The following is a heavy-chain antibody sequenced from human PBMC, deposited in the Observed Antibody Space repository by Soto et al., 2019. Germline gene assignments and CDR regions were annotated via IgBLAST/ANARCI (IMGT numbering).Heavy chain of an antibody. CDR1: GFTFSSYA. V-gene: IGHV3-23*04. J-gene: IGHJ3*02. Sequence: EVQLVESGGGLVKPGGSLRLSCAASGFTFSSYAMSWVRQAPGKGLEWVSAISGSGGSTYYADSVKGRFTISRDNSKNTLYLQMNSLRAEDTAVYYCAKGLLWFGELSSDAFDIWGQGTMVTVSS. CDR3: AKGLLWFGELSSDAFDI. D-gene: IGHD3-10*01. CDR2: ISGSGGST.